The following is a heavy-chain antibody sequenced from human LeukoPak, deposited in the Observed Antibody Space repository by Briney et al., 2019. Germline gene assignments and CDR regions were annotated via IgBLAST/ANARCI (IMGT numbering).Heavy chain of an antibody. D-gene: IGHD3-10*01. V-gene: IGHV3-30-3*01. CDR2: TSSDLNVK. J-gene: IGHJ4*02. CDR3: AREGYYGSGSPPSLYFDY. CDR1: GFTFRNYV. Sequence: GSLRLSCAASGFTFRNYVIHWVRQAPGKGLGGVAVTSSDLNVKLYADSVKGRFTISRDNSRSTLYLQMNSLRPEDTAIYYCAREGYYGSGSPPSLYFDYWGQGTLVTVSS.